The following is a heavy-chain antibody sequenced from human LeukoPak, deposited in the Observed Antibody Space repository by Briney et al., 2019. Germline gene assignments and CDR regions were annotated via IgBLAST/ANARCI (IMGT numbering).Heavy chain of an antibody. CDR2: ISGSDAGT. CDR1: GFIFSDYY. V-gene: IGHV3-23*01. J-gene: IGHJ4*02. D-gene: IGHD2-8*02. CDR3: AKAPLGRCTGAICYSFDY. Sequence: GGSLRLSCAASGFIFSDYYMSWIRQAPGKGLEWVSAISGSDAGTYYADSVKGRFTISRDNSKNTLYLQMNSLRAEDAAVYYCAKAPLGRCTGAICYSFDYWGQGTLVTVSS.